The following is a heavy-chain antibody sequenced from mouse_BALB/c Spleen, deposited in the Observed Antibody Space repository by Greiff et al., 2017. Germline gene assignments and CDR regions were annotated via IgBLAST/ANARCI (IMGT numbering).Heavy chain of an antibody. CDR3: ARGELHYYAMDY. Sequence: EVMLVESGGGLVKPGGSLKLSCAASGFTFSSYAMSWVRQTPEKRLEWVASISSGGSTYYPDSVKGRFTISRDNARNILYLQMSSLRSEDTAMYYCARGELHYYAMDYWGQGTSVTVS. CDR2: ISSGGST. D-gene: IGHD2-1*01. V-gene: IGHV5-6-5*01. CDR1: GFTFSSYA. J-gene: IGHJ4*01.